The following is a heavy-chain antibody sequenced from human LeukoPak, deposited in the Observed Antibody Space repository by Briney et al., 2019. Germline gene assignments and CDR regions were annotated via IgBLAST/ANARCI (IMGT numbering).Heavy chain of an antibody. J-gene: IGHJ4*02. CDR2: IGYDGIHK. CDR1: GFIFNRHA. Sequence: GGSLRLSCTTSGFIFNRHAFHWVRQAPGKGLEWVAVIGYDGIHKYYADSVKGRFTISRDDSKNTLYLQMDSLRAEDTAVYYCARDMIMGGPPDYLDYWGQGTLVTVSS. CDR3: ARDMIMGGPPDYLDY. D-gene: IGHD3-22*01. V-gene: IGHV3-30*04.